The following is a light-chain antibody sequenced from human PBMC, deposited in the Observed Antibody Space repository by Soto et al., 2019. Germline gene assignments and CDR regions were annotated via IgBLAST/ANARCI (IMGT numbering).Light chain of an antibody. CDR1: SSDVGGYNY. V-gene: IGLV2-14*01. J-gene: IGLJ1*01. CDR2: EVS. CDR3: SSYISSSTPYV. Sequence: QSVLTQPASVSGSPGQSITISCTGTSSDVGGYNYVSWYQQHPGKAPKLMIYEVSNRPSGVSNRFSGSKSGNTASLTISGLQVEDERAYYGSSYISSSTPYVFGTGTKGTV.